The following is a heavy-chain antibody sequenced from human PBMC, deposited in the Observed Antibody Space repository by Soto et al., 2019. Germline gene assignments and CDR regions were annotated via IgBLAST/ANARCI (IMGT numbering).Heavy chain of an antibody. CDR3: AGTRYYDFWSGYYAYGMDV. D-gene: IGHD3-3*01. V-gene: IGHV5-51*01. CDR2: IYPGDSDT. CDR1: GYSFTSYW. Sequence: PGESLKISCKGSGYSFTSYWIGWMRQMPGKGLGWMGIIYPGDSDTRYSPSFQGQVTISADKSISTAYLQWSSLKASDTAMYYCAGTRYYDFWSGYYAYGMDVWGQGTTVTVSS. J-gene: IGHJ6*02.